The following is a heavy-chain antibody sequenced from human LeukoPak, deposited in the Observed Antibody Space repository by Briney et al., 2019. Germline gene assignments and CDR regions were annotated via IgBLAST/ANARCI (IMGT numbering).Heavy chain of an antibody. CDR2: ISAYNGHT. J-gene: IGHJ5*02. Sequence: GASVKVSCTASGYTFTNYGITWVRQAPGQGLEWMGWISAYNGHTNYGQNLQGRVTMTIDTSTSTAYMEVRSLRSDDTAVYYCARDLGYHQFDPWGQGTLVTVSS. D-gene: IGHD2-2*01. V-gene: IGHV1-18*01. CDR1: GYTFTNYG. CDR3: ARDLGYHQFDP.